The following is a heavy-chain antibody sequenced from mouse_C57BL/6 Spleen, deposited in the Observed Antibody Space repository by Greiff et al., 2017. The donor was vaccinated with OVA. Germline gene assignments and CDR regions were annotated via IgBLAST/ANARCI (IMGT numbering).Heavy chain of an antibody. CDR2: IHPNGSST. CDR1: GYTFTSYW. V-gene: IGHV1-64*01. D-gene: IGHD1-2*01. J-gene: IGHJ2*01. Sequence: QVQLQQPGAELVKPGASVKLSCKASGYTFTSYWMHWVKQRPGQGLEWIGMIHPNGSSTHYNEKFKNKATLTVDQSSSTAYMQLSSLTSEDSAVEDCARADTTGGATADYWGQGTTLTVSS. CDR3: ARADTTGGATADY.